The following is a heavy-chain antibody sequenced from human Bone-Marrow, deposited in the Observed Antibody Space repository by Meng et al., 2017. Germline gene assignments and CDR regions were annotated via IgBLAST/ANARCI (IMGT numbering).Heavy chain of an antibody. CDR1: GYSISSGYY. Sequence: GSLRLSCTVSGYSISSGYYWGWIRQPPGKGLEWIGSIYHSGSTYYNPSLKSRVTISVDTSKNQFSLKLSSVTAADTAVYYCAREASMVRGVIMNWGQGTLVTVSS. J-gene: IGHJ4*02. V-gene: IGHV4-38-2*02. CDR3: AREASMVRGVIMN. D-gene: IGHD3-10*01. CDR2: IYHSGST.